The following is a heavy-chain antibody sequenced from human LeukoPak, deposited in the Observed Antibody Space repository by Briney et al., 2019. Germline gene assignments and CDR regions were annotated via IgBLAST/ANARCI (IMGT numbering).Heavy chain of an antibody. CDR2: IYYSGST. J-gene: IGHJ4*02. CDR1: GGSISSSSYY. V-gene: IGHV4-39*01. D-gene: IGHD6-13*01. CDR3: ARGSSSWAPAFDY. Sequence: PSETLSLTCTVSGGSISSSSYYWGWIRQPPGKGLEWIGSIYYSGSTYYNPSLKSRVTISVDTSKNQFSLKLSSVTAADTAVYYCARGSSSWAPAFDYWGQGTLVTVSS.